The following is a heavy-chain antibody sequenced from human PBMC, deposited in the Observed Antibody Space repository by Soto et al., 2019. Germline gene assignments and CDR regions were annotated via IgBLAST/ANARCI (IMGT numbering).Heavy chain of an antibody. CDR3: AREGSIGAFDF. CDR1: GYNFTTNA. V-gene: IGHV1-18*04. CDR2: IITFNGKV. Sequence: QVQLVQSGPEVKKPGASIIISCKTSGYNFTTNALSWVRQAPGQGLEWMGWIITFNGKVNYAQKFQCRVTMTTETSTSTAYMELRSLTSDDTAVYYCAREGSIGAFDFWGQGALVTVSS. J-gene: IGHJ4*02. D-gene: IGHD3-10*01.